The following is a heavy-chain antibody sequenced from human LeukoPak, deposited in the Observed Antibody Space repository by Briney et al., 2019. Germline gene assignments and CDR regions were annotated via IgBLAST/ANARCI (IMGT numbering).Heavy chain of an antibody. V-gene: IGHV3-48*03. D-gene: IGHD6-19*01. Sequence: AGGSLRLSCAASGFTFSSYEMNWVRQAPGKGLEWVSYISGSGSTIYYADFVKGRFTISRDNAKNSLYLQMNSLRADDTAVYYCARLDASGLDYWGQGTLVTASS. CDR3: ARLDASGLDY. CDR2: ISGSGSTI. CDR1: GFTFSSYE. J-gene: IGHJ4*02.